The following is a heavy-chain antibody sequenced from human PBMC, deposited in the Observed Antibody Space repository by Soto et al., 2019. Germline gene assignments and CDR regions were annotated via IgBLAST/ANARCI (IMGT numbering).Heavy chain of an antibody. V-gene: IGHV4-59*01. CDR3: ARAYYDASGYGLDP. D-gene: IGHD3-22*01. CDR2: IYYSDSI. Sequence: PXXTLSLPFTVSGGSISSGYWRWIPQPPGKGLEWIGYIYYSDSINYNPSLKSRVIISVDTSKNQFSLSLNSVTDADTAVYYCARAYYDASGYGLDPWGQGTLVTVSS. J-gene: IGHJ5*02. CDR1: GGSISSGY.